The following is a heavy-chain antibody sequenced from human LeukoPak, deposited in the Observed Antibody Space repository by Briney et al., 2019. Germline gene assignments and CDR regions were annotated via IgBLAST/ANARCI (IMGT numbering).Heavy chain of an antibody. CDR2: IKQEGSEK. Sequence: PGGSLRLSCAASGFTFSSYWMSWVRQAPGKGLEWVANIKQEGSEKYYVDSVKGRFTISRDNDKNSLYLQMNSLRAEDTAVYYCAREYYDFWSGYYTVPPFDAFDIWGQRTMVTVSS. V-gene: IGHV3-7*01. D-gene: IGHD3-3*01. CDR1: GFTFSSYW. CDR3: AREYYDFWSGYYTVPPFDAFDI. J-gene: IGHJ3*02.